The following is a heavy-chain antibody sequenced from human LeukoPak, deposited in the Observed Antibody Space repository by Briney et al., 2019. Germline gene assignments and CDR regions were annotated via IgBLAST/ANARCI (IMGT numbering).Heavy chain of an antibody. D-gene: IGHD4-23*01. Sequence: PRGSLRLSCAASGFTFSSYWMHWVRQAPGKGLVWVSHINSDGSSTNYADSVKGRFTISRDNAKSTLYLQMNTLRAEDTAVYYCARDLGLDYGGSQWGQGTLVTVSS. J-gene: IGHJ4*02. CDR2: INSDGSST. CDR3: ARDLGLDYGGSQ. CDR1: GFTFSSYW. V-gene: IGHV3-74*01.